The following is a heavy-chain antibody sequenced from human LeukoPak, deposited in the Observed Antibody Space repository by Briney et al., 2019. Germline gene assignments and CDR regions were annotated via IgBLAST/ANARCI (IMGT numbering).Heavy chain of an antibody. D-gene: IGHD5-18*01. CDR1: EFTFSTYW. V-gene: IGHV3-74*01. CDR2: INSDGSST. CDR3: ARGYGGETALVYYYYYYMDV. Sequence: GGSLRLSCAASEFTFSTYWMHWVRQAPGKGLVWVSRINSDGSSTNYADSVKGRFTISRDNAKNTLYLQMSSLRAEDTAVYYCARGYGGETALVYYYYYYMDVWGIGTTVTVSS. J-gene: IGHJ6*03.